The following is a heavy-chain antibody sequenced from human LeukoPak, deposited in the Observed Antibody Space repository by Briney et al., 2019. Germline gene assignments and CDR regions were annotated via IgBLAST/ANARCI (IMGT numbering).Heavy chain of an antibody. CDR1: GVSISSYY. Sequence: SETLSLTCTVSGVSISSYYWSWIPQPPGKGLEWIGDIYYSGSTNYNPSLKSRVTISVDTSKNQFSLKLSSVTAADTAVYYCARHPHYYDSSGPPFDPWGQGTLVTVSS. J-gene: IGHJ5*02. CDR3: ARHPHYYDSSGPPFDP. CDR2: IYYSGST. V-gene: IGHV4-59*08. D-gene: IGHD3-22*01.